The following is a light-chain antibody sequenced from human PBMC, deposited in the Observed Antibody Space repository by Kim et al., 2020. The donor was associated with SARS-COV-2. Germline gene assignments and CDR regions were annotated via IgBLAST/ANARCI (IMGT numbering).Light chain of an antibody. J-gene: IGLJ3*02. CDR1: NIGSKS. CDR3: QVWDSSSDHPV. CDR2: YDS. V-gene: IGLV3-21*04. Sequence: APGKTARITCGGNNIGSKSVNWYQQKPGQAPVLVIYYDSDRPSGIPERFSGSNSGNTATLTISRVEAGDEADYYCQVWDSSSDHPVFGRGTQLTVL.